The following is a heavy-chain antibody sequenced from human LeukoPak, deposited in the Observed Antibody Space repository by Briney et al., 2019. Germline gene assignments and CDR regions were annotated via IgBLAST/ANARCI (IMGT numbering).Heavy chain of an antibody. J-gene: IGHJ5*02. V-gene: IGHV3-7*01. CDR2: INQDASER. Sequence: GGSLRLSCAASGFSFTTYWMNWVRQAPGKGLEWVAIINQDASERYYVDSVKGRFTISRDNREETLNLQMDSLRAEDTAVYYCAKGWAGFGPWGQGTLVTVSS. CDR3: AKGWAGFGP. CDR1: GFSFTTYW. D-gene: IGHD1-26*01.